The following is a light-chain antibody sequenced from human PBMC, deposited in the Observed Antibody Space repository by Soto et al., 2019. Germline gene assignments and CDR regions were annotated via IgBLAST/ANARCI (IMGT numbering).Light chain of an antibody. J-gene: IGKJ4*01. CDR1: QGIRNW. CDR2: AAS. Sequence: DIQMTQSPSALSASVGDRVTITCRATQGIRNWLAWYQQKPGKVPTLLIQAASTLESGVPSRFSGSGSGTDFTLTISSLQPEDVATYYCQKYYSAPLSFGGGTKVEIK. V-gene: IGKV1-27*01. CDR3: QKYYSAPLS.